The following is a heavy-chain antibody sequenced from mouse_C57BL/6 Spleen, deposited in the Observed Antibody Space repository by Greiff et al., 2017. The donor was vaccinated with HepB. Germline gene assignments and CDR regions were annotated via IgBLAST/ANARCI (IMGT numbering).Heavy chain of an antibody. J-gene: IGHJ1*03. CDR3: ANTYCGSSYGYFDV. V-gene: IGHV1-69*01. Sequence: QVQLQQSGAELVMPGASVKLSCKASGYTFTSYWMHWVKQRPGQGLEWIGEIDPSDSYTNYNQKFKGKSTLTVDKSSSTAYMQLSSLTSEDSAVYYCANTYCGSSYGYFDVWGTGTTVTVSS. CDR1: GYTFTSYW. CDR2: IDPSDSYT. D-gene: IGHD1-1*01.